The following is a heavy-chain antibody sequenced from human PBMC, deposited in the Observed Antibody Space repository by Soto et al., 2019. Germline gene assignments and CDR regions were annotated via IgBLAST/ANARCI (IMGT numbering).Heavy chain of an antibody. J-gene: IGHJ5*02. CDR2: ISTDGRGT. D-gene: IGHD6-13*01. CDR3: ARRKTAGHDP. Sequence: GGSLRLSCKASGITLSSHYFHWVRQAPGKGLEHVSAISTDGRGTYYANSVKGRFTISRDNSKNTLFLHMGSLGTEDTAVYYSARRKTAGHDPWGQGTVVTAAS. CDR1: GITLSSHY. V-gene: IGHV3-64*01.